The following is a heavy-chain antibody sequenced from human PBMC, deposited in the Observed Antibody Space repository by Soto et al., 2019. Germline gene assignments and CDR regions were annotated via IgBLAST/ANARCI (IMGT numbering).Heavy chain of an antibody. CDR3: ARDSTRSYPIYQRGDMDV. V-gene: IGHV3-33*01. D-gene: IGHD2-2*01. CDR2: IWYDGSNK. J-gene: IGHJ6*03. CDR1: GFTFSSYG. Sequence: GGSLRLSCAASGFTFSSYGMHWVRQAPGKGLEWVAVIWYDGSNKYYADSVKGRFTISRDNSKNTLYLQMNSLRAEDTAVYYCARDSTRSYPIYQRGDMDVWGKGTTVTVS.